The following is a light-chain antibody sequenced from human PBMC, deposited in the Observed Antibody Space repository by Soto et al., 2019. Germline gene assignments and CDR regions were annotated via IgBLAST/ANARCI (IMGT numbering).Light chain of an antibody. Sequence: EIVLTQSPATLSLSPGERATLSCRASQSVSSSYLAWYQQKPGQAPRLLIYGASSRATGTPDRFSGSGSGTDFTLTISSLQPDDFATYYCQQYNSYSTFGQGTKVDIK. CDR2: GAS. J-gene: IGKJ1*01. CDR3: QQYNSYST. CDR1: QSVSSSY. V-gene: IGKV3-20*01.